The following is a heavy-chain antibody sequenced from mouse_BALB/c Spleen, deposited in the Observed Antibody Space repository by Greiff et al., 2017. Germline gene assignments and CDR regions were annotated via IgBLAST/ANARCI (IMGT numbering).Heavy chain of an antibody. CDR2: ISSGGSYT. V-gene: IGHV5-6*01. J-gene: IGHJ3*01. CDR3: ATLEAY. Sequence: EVQGVESGGDLVKPGGSLKLSCAASGFTFSSYVMSWVRQTPDKRLEWVATISSGGSYTYYPDSVKGRFTISRDNAKNTLYLQMSSLKSEDTAMYYCATLEAYWGQGTLVTVAA. CDR1: GFTFSSYV. D-gene: IGHD2-10*02.